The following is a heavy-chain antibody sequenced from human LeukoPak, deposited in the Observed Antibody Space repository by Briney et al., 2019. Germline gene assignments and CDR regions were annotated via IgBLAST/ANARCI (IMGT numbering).Heavy chain of an antibody. J-gene: IGHJ1*01. CDR1: GFTFSDYY. CDR3: ARDWGYCSGGSCPLGYFQH. Sequence: PGGSLRLSCAASGFTFSDYYMSWIRQAPGKGLEWVSYISSSGSTIYYADSVKGRFTISRDNAKNSLYLQMNSLRAEDTAVYYCARDWGYCSGGSCPLGYFQHWGQGTLVTVSS. CDR2: ISSSGSTI. V-gene: IGHV3-11*01. D-gene: IGHD2-15*01.